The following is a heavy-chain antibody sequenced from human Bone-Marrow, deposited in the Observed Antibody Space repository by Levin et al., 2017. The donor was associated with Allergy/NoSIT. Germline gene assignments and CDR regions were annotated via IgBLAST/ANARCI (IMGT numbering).Heavy chain of an antibody. CDR3: ARERDYGGKSLPGH. V-gene: IGHV3-15*01. D-gene: IGHD4-23*01. J-gene: IGHJ4*02. CDR2: ITSKNSGETT. CDR1: GFGFTDAW. Sequence: PGESLKISCVASGFGFTDAWMSWVRQAPGKGLEWVGRITSKNSGETTDYAAPVKGRFTISRDDSKNTLYLQMNSLKTEDTAVYYCARERDYGGKSLPGHLGQGTLVTVSS.